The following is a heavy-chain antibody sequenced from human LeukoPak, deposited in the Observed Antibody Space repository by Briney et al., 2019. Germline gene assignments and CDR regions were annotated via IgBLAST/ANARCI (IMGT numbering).Heavy chain of an antibody. J-gene: IGHJ4*02. CDR1: GFTFSSYG. V-gene: IGHV3-30*03. CDR3: ARGYCATTNCPPHAI. CDR2: VSFDGSRE. D-gene: IGHD2-8*01. Sequence: GGSLRLSCAASGFTFSSYGMHWVRQAPGKGLEWVAVVSFDGSREYLADSVKHRFTISRDNSKNTLYLQMNSLTVEDTAFYYCARGYCATTNCPPHAIWGQGTLVTVSS.